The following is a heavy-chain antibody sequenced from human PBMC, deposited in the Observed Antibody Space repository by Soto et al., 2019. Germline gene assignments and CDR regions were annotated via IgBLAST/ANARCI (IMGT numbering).Heavy chain of an antibody. CDR3: AKALPVDYDSSGYYYVYFDY. V-gene: IGHV3-23*01. Sequence: GGSLRLSCAASGFTFSSYAMSWVRQAPGKGLEWVSAISGSGGSTYYAHSVKGRFTISRDNSKNTLYLQMNSLRDEDTAVYYCAKALPVDYDSSGYYYVYFDYWGQGTLVTVSS. CDR1: GFTFSSYA. CDR2: ISGSGGST. J-gene: IGHJ4*02. D-gene: IGHD3-22*01.